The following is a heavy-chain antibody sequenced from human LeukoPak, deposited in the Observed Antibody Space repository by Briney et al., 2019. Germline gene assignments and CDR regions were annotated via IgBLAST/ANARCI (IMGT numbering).Heavy chain of an antibody. Sequence: GGSLRLSCGASGFTFGSYAMSWVRLAPGKGLEWVSGICGGGNCPYYTDSVKGRFTISRDNSKNTLYLLMSSLRAEDTAVYYCATYGGLPTNDAFDIWGQGTMVTVSS. CDR1: GFTFGSYA. D-gene: IGHD4/OR15-4a*01. CDR2: ICGGGNCP. CDR3: ATYGGLPTNDAFDI. V-gene: IGHV3-23*01. J-gene: IGHJ3*02.